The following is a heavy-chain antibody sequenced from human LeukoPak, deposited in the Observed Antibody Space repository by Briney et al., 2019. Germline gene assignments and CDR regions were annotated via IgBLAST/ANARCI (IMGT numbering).Heavy chain of an antibody. J-gene: IGHJ6*02. CDR2: IIGSGDST. CDR1: GLTFSNYA. V-gene: IGHV3-23*01. D-gene: IGHD2-21*01. CDR3: ARDHSSDV. Sequence: PGGSLRLSGAAYGLTFSNYAMSWVRQAPGKGLEWVSAIIGSGDSTYYADSVKGRFTISRDTSGNTLYLQMNSLRAEDSAVYYCARDHSSDVWGQGTTVTVSS.